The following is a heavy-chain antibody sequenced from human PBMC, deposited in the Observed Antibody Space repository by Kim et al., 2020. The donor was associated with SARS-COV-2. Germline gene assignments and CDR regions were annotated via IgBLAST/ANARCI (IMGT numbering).Heavy chain of an antibody. CDR3: AKDSWIQLWVNYGMGV. D-gene: IGHD5-18*01. J-gene: IGHJ6*02. CDR2: ISYDGSNK. Sequence: GGSLRLSCAASGFTFSSYGMHWVRQAPGKGLEWVAVISYDGSNKYYADSVKGRFTISRDNSKNTLYLQMNSRRAEDTAVYYCAKDSWIQLWVNYGMGVWGQGAPVTVSS. V-gene: IGHV3-30*18. CDR1: GFTFSSYG.